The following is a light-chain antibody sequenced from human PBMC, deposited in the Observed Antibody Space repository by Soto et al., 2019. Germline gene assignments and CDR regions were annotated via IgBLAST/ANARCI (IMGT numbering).Light chain of an antibody. CDR2: GAS. Sequence: EIVLTQSSGTLSLSPGERATLYCRASQSVSSSYLAWYQQKPGQAPRLLIYGASSRATGIPDRFSGSGSGTDFTLTISRLEPEDFVLNYSENYGISPLSTFGALTMVDSK. CDR1: QSVSSSY. V-gene: IGKV3-20*01. J-gene: IGKJ3*01. CDR3: ENYGISPLST.